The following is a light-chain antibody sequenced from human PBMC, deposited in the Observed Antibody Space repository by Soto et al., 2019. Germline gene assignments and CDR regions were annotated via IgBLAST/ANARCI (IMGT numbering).Light chain of an antibody. CDR1: QDIRND. Sequence: AIPMTQSPSSLSASVGDRVTITCRASQDIRNDLGWYQQKPGKAPKLLIYDGSKLQSGVPSRFSGSGSGTDFTLTISSLQPDDFATYYCQHYNSYSEAFGQGTKVDIK. CDR2: DGS. CDR3: QHYNSYSEA. V-gene: IGKV1-6*01. J-gene: IGKJ1*01.